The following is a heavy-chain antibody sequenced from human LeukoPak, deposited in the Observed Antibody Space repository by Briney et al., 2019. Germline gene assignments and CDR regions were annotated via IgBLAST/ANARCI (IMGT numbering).Heavy chain of an antibody. Sequence: GASVKVSCNASGGTFSSYAISWVRQAPGQGLEWMGGIIPIFGTANYAQKFQGRVTITADESTSTAYMELSSLRSEDTAVYYCAGAMYYDFWSGYYRFDYWGQGTLVTVSS. J-gene: IGHJ4*02. D-gene: IGHD3-3*01. CDR3: AGAMYYDFWSGYYRFDY. V-gene: IGHV1-69*13. CDR1: GGTFSSYA. CDR2: IIPIFGTA.